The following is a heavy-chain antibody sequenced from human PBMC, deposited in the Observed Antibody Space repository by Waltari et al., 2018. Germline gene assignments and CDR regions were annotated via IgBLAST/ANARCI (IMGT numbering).Heavy chain of an antibody. D-gene: IGHD3-22*01. Sequence: QVQLQESGPGLVKPSQPLSLTCTVSGGSISSGGYYWSWIRQHPGKGLEWIGYIYYSGSTYYNPSLKSRVTISVDTSKNQFSLKLSSVTAADTAVYYCARLPRITMIVVGAFDIWGQGTMVTVSS. CDR1: GGSISSGGYY. V-gene: IGHV4-31*03. CDR3: ARLPRITMIVVGAFDI. CDR2: IYYSGST. J-gene: IGHJ3*02.